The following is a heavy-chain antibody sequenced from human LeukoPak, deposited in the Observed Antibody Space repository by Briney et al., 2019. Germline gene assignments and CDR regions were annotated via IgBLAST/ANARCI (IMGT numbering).Heavy chain of an antibody. Sequence: GGSLRLSCAASGLIFSNYWMAWVRQAPWKGLEWVANIKGDSGHKHYVDSVKGRFTISRDNAKNSLYLQMNSLRPEDTAVYYCAKNHDFRFDYWGQGTLVTVSS. J-gene: IGHJ4*02. CDR2: IKGDSGHK. D-gene: IGHD3/OR15-3a*01. CDR1: GLIFSNYW. CDR3: AKNHDFRFDY. V-gene: IGHV3-7*01.